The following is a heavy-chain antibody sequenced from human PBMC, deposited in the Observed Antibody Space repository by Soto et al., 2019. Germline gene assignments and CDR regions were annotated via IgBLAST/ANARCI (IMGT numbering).Heavy chain of an antibody. D-gene: IGHD3-16*01. CDR2: IYYSGST. CDR1: GGSISSGGYY. CDR3: ARGGRPDFDY. Sequence: QVQLQESGPGLVKPSQTLSLTCTVSGGSISSGGYYWSWIRQHPGKGLEWIGYIYYSGSTYYNPSLXXRVTIAVDTSKNQFSLKLSSVPAADTAVYYCARGGRPDFDYWGQGTLVTVSS. V-gene: IGHV4-31*03. J-gene: IGHJ4*02.